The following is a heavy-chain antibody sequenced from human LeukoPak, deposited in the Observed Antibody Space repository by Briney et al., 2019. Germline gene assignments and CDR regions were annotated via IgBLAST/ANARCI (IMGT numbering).Heavy chain of an antibody. D-gene: IGHD3-22*01. CDR1: GGSISRCY. CDR3: ARWGYFDSSGYFVVDY. V-gene: IGHV4-59*01. CDR2: IHYSGGT. J-gene: IGHJ4*02. Sequence: SETLSLTCTVSGGSISRCYWNWIRQPPGERLEWIGWIHYSGGTAYNPSLESRVTMSVDTSKNHISLKMTSVTAADTATYYCARWGYFDSSGYFVVDYWGQGALVTVSS.